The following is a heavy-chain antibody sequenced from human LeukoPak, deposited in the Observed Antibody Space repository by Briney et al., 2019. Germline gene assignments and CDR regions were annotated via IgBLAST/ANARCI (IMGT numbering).Heavy chain of an antibody. CDR3: ARDRVYDRSVGGFDP. D-gene: IGHD3-22*01. Sequence: SETLSLTCTVSGGSISSYYWSWIRQPPGKGLEWIGYIYYSRSTNYNPSFKSRVTISVDTSKNQLSLKLSSVTAADTAVYYCARDRVYDRSVGGFDPWGQGTLVTVSS. V-gene: IGHV4-59*01. CDR1: GGSISSYY. CDR2: IYYSRST. J-gene: IGHJ5*02.